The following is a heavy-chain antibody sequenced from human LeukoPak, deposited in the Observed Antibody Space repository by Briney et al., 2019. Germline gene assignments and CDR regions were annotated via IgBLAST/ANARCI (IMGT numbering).Heavy chain of an antibody. D-gene: IGHD3-16*02. V-gene: IGHV1-2*02. CDR2: INPNSGGT. Sequence: GASVKVSCKASGYTFTGYYMHWVRQAPGQGLEWTGWINPNSGGTNYAQKFQGRVTMTRDTSISTAYMELSRLRSDDTAVYYCARDYDYVWGSYLAYWGQGTLVTVSS. CDR3: ARDYDYVWGSYLAY. CDR1: GYTFTGYY. J-gene: IGHJ4*02.